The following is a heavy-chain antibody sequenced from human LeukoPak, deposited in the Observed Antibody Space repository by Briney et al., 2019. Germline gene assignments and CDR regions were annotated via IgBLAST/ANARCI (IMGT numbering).Heavy chain of an antibody. CDR1: GYTFTSYG. V-gene: IGHV1-18*01. Sequence: GASVKVSCKASGYTFTSYGISWVRQAPGQGLEWMGWISAYNGNTNYAQRLQGRVTMTTDTYTSTAYMELRSLRSDDTAVYYCASEGCSGGSCYSRPIDYWGQGTLVTVSS. D-gene: IGHD2-15*01. CDR3: ASEGCSGGSCYSRPIDY. CDR2: ISAYNGNT. J-gene: IGHJ4*02.